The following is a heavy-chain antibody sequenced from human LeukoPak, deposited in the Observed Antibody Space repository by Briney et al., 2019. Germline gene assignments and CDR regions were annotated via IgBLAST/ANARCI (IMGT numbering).Heavy chain of an antibody. CDR3: AKNGEQFDY. Sequence: GGSLRLSCAASGFTFSGYEMDWVRQAPGKGLEWVSYISSSGSTIYYADSVKGRFTISRDNAKNSLYLQMNSLRAEDTAVYYCAKNGEQFDYWGQGTLVTVSS. CDR2: ISSSGSTI. D-gene: IGHD4-17*01. J-gene: IGHJ4*02. CDR1: GFTFSGYE. V-gene: IGHV3-48*03.